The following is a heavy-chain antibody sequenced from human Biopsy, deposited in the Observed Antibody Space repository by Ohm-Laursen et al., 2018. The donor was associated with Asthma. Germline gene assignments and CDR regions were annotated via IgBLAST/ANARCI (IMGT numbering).Heavy chain of an antibody. J-gene: IGHJ4*02. CDR3: ARGDSSGWSHYYFDY. CDR1: GFTVSRDH. Sequence: LSLTCATSGFTVSRDHMFWVRQAPGKGLEWVSVIYSGGTSDTADSVRGRFTISRDFYKNTLYLQMDSLRAEDTAVYYCARGDSSGWSHYYFDYWGQGTLVTVSS. CDR2: IYSGGTS. V-gene: IGHV3-53*01. D-gene: IGHD6-19*01.